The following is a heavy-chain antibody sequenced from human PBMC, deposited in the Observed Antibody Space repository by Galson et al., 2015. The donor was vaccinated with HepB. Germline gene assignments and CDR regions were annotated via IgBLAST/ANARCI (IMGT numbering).Heavy chain of an antibody. D-gene: IGHD1-1*01. J-gene: IGHJ6*04. CDR3: ARDPEEGTTGTTSLDV. V-gene: IGHV1-2*02. CDR1: GYTFTGYY. CDR2: INPNSGGT. Sequence: SVKVSCKASGYTFTGYYMHWVRQAPGQGLEWMGWINPNSGGTNYAQKFQGRVTMTRDTSISTAYMELSRLRSDDTAVYYCARDPEEGTTGTTSLDVWGKGTTVTVSS.